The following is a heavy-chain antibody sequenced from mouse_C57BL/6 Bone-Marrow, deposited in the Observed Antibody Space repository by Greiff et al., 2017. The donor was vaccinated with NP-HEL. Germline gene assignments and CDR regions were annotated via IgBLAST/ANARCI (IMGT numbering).Heavy chain of an antibody. CDR2: INPGSGGT. J-gene: IGHJ1*03. Sequence: VKLMESGAELVRPGTSVKVSCKASGYAFTNYLIEWVKQRPGQGLEWIGVINPGSGGTNYNEKFKGKATLTADKSSSTAYMQLSSLTSEDSAVYFCARSAVVATDWYFDVWGTGTTVTVSS. V-gene: IGHV1-54*01. CDR1: GYAFTNYL. CDR3: ARSAVVATDWYFDV. D-gene: IGHD1-1*01.